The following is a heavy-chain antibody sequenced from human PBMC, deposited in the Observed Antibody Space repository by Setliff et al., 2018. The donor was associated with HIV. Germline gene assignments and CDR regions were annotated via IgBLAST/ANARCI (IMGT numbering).Heavy chain of an antibody. CDR1: GGTSSTFG. CDR3: AIDPGADGYPSGYAFDI. CDR2: IIPIVGTA. Sequence: SVKVSCKTSGGTSSTFGISWVRQAPGQGLEWMGGIIPIVGTANYAQNFQGRVTITADESTTTAYMELSSLRTEDTAVYYCAIDPGADGYPSGYAFDIWGQGTMVTVSS. V-gene: IGHV1-69*13. J-gene: IGHJ3*02. D-gene: IGHD2-21*01.